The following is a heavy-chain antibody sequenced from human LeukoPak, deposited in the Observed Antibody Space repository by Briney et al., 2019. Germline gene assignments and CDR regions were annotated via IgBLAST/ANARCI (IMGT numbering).Heavy chain of an antibody. V-gene: IGHV3-49*03. CDR3: TSSSSGWYGGGFDY. D-gene: IGHD6-19*01. Sequence: PGGSLRLSCTASGFTFGDYAMSWFRQAPGKGLDWVGFIRSKAYGGTTEYAASVKGRFTISRDDSKSIAYLQMNSLKTEDTAVYYCTSSSSGWYGGGFDYWGQGTLVTVSS. CDR2: IRSKAYGGTT. CDR1: GFTFGDYA. J-gene: IGHJ4*02.